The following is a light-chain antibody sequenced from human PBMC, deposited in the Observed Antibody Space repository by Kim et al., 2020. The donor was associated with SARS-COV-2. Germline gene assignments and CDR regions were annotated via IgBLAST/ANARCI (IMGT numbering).Light chain of an antibody. Sequence: GGTTSLQWNRPTIGAGNDVNWYKQLPGAAPQPPIYGNKHRPSGVPDRLSASKSGTSASLAITGLQAEDEADYYCQSYDSSLSAYVFGTGTKVTVL. CDR2: GNK. CDR1: RPTIGAGND. V-gene: IGLV1-40*01. J-gene: IGLJ1*01. CDR3: QSYDSSLSAYV.